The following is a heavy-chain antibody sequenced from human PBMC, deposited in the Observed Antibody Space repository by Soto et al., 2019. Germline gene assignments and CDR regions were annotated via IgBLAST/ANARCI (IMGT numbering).Heavy chain of an antibody. CDR2: ISAHNGNT. Sequence: QVHLVQSGAEVKKRGASVKVSCKGSGYTFTSYGITWVRQAPGQGLEWMGWISAHNGNTDYAQKLQGRVTVTRHTSTSTAYMELRSLRSDDTAVYYCARGRYGDYWGQGALVTVSS. CDR1: GYTFTSYG. D-gene: IGHD1-1*01. CDR3: ARGRYGDY. J-gene: IGHJ4*02. V-gene: IGHV1-18*01.